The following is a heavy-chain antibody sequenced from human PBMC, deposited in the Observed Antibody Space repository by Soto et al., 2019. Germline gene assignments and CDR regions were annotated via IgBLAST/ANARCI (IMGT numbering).Heavy chain of an antibody. Sequence: SETLSLTCAVYGGSFSGYYWSWIRQPPGKGLEWIGEINHSGSTNYNPSLKSRVTISVDTSKNQFSLKLSSVTAADTAVYYCARVRSSRGYSYGYYFEYWGQGTLVTVSS. V-gene: IGHV4-34*01. D-gene: IGHD5-18*01. CDR3: ARVRSSRGYSYGYYFEY. J-gene: IGHJ4*02. CDR1: GGSFSGYY. CDR2: INHSGST.